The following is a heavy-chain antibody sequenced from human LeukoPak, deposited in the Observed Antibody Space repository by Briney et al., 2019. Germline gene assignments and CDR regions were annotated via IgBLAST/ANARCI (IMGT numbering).Heavy chain of an antibody. CDR1: GFTFSSYA. J-gene: IGHJ4*02. CDR3: ARRYDYVWGSYRSGYFDY. D-gene: IGHD3-16*02. Sequence: GGSLRLSCAASGFTFSSYAMHWVRQAPGKGLEWVAVISYDGSNKYYADSVKGRFTISRDNSKNTLYLQMNSLRAEDTAVYYCARRYDYVWGSYRSGYFDYWGQGTLVTVSS. V-gene: IGHV3-30-3*01. CDR2: ISYDGSNK.